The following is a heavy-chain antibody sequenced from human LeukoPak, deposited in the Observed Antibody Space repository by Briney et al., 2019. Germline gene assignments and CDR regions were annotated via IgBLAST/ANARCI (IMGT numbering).Heavy chain of an antibody. CDR2: IYYSGST. V-gene: IGHV4-59*01. D-gene: IGHD1-1*01. Sequence: SETLSLTCTVSGGSISSYYWSWIRQPPGMGLEWIGYIYYSGSTNYNPSLKSRVTISVDTSKNQFSLKLSSVTAADTAVYYCARYPTTSRGYNWFDPWGQGTLVTVSS. J-gene: IGHJ5*02. CDR3: ARYPTTSRGYNWFDP. CDR1: GGSISSYY.